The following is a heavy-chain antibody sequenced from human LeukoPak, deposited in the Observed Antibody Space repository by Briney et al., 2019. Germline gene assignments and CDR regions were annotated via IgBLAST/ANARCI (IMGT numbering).Heavy chain of an antibody. CDR3: AKDFRGGQRYFDY. V-gene: IGHV3-23*01. Sequence: GGSLRLSCAASGFTFSSYAMSWVRQAPGKGLEWVSAISGSGGSTYYADSVKGRFTISRDNAKNSLYLQMNSLRAEDTALYYCAKDFRGGQRYFDYWGQGTLVTVSS. CDR1: GFTFSSYA. D-gene: IGHD6-25*01. CDR2: ISGSGGST. J-gene: IGHJ4*02.